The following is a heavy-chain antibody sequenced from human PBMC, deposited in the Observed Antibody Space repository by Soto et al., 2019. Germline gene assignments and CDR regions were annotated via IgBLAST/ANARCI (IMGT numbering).Heavy chain of an antibody. D-gene: IGHD2-15*01. V-gene: IGHV3-23*01. Sequence: GGSLILSCAASGFTFSSYAMSWVRQAPGKGLEWVSAISGSGGSTYYADSVKGRFIISRDNAENSLYLQMNSLRPEDTAVYYCVRRMASPDQWGQGTLVTVSS. J-gene: IGHJ4*02. CDR1: GFTFSSYA. CDR2: ISGSGGST. CDR3: VRRMASPDQ.